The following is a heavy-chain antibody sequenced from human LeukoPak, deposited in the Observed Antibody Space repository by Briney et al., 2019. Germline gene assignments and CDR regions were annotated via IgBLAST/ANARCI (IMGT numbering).Heavy chain of an antibody. V-gene: IGHV3-23*01. D-gene: IGHD5-18*01. CDR1: GFIFSSYG. CDR3: AKAPQLWLHY. CDR2: ISGSGGST. Sequence: GGSLRLSCAASGFIFSSYGMSWVRQAPGKGLGWVSAISGSGGSTYYADSVKGRFTISRDNSKNSLYLQMNSLRAEDTAVYYCAKAPQLWLHYWGQGTLVTVSS. J-gene: IGHJ4*02.